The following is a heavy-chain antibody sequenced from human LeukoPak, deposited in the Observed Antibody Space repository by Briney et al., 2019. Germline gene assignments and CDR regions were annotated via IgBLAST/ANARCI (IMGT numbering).Heavy chain of an antibody. CDR3: ARHGLYQDYGY. V-gene: IGHV4-39*01. D-gene: IGHD3-16*01. CDR2: VYYSGNT. Sequence: PSETLSLTCTVSGGSISRRSSFWAWIRQPPGKGLEWIGNVYYSGNTHYNPSLKSRVTISLDTPKNQFSLRLTSVTAADTAVYYCARHGLYQDYGYWGQGTMVTVSS. CDR1: GGSISRRSSF. J-gene: IGHJ4*02.